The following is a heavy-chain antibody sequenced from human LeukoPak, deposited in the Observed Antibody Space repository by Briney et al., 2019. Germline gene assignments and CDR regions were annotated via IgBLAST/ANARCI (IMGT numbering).Heavy chain of an antibody. CDR3: AKGPGDSPFFDY. CDR2: IRYDGSNK. Sequence: QPGGSLRLSCAASGFTFSSYGMHWVRQSPGKGLAWAAFIRYDGSNKYYADSVKGRFTISRDNSKNTLYLQMNSLRAEDTAVYYCAKGPGDSPFFDYWGQGTLVTVSS. V-gene: IGHV3-30*02. CDR1: GFTFSSYG. J-gene: IGHJ4*02.